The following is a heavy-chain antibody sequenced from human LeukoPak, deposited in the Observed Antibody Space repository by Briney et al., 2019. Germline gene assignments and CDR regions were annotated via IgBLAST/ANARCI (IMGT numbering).Heavy chain of an antibody. CDR3: AKDPSSSGSSQ. J-gene: IGHJ4*02. CDR1: GFTFSSYA. Sequence: PGGSLRLSCAASGFTFSSYAMSWVRQAPGTGLQWVSTISGNGDSTYYADSVKGRFTFSRDNSKSTLFLQMNSLRVEDTAVYFCAKDPSSSGSSQWGQGTLVTVSS. V-gene: IGHV3-23*01. D-gene: IGHD1-26*01. CDR2: ISGNGDST.